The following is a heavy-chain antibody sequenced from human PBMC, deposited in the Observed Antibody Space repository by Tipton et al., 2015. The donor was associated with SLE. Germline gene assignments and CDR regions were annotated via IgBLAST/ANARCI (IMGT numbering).Heavy chain of an antibody. CDR2: LYYGGSS. CDR3: ARDLLRDSSGYHLDY. CDR1: GDSINTYY. D-gene: IGHD3-22*01. Sequence: GLVKPSETLSLSCTVSGDSINTYYWSWIRQPPGKGLEWIGYLYYGGSSSFNPSLKSRVTISVDTSKNQFSLKLTSVTAADTAVYYCARDLLRDSSGYHLDYWGQGTLVTVSS. J-gene: IGHJ4*02. V-gene: IGHV4-59*01.